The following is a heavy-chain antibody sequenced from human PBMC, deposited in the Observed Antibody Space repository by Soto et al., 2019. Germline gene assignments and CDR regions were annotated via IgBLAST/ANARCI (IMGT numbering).Heavy chain of an antibody. CDR2: ISGSGTYT. D-gene: IGHD2-21*02. CDR3: VRGGSYCGGDCFDY. V-gene: IGHV3-11*06. J-gene: IGHJ4*02. Sequence: QVQLVESGGGLVKPGGSLRLSCAASGFTFSDYYMSWIRQAPGKGLEWVSYISGSGTYTNYGDSVKGRLTISRDNAKNSLYLQMNRLRAEDTAVYYCVRGGSYCGGDCFDYWGQGTLVTGSS. CDR1: GFTFSDYY.